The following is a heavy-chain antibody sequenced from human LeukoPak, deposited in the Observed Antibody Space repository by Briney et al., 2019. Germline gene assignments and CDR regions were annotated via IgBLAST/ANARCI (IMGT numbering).Heavy chain of an antibody. J-gene: IGHJ4*02. CDR3: VKDRAVDC. V-gene: IGHV3-64D*06. CDR1: GFTFSSYW. Sequence: GGSLRLSCAASGFTFSSYWVTWVRQAPGKGLEYVSSISGNGRPTYYRDSVRGRFTISRDNSKNTLYLQMSSLRSEDTAVYYCVKDRAVDCWGQGTLVTVSS. CDR2: ISGNGRPT.